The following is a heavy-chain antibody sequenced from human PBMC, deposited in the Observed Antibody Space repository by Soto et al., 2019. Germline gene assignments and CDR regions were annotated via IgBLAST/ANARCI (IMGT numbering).Heavy chain of an antibody. CDR2: IYYSGST. CDR3: AGGWLGVVTPDY. CDR1: SSSISSGGYY. V-gene: IGHV4-31*03. D-gene: IGHD3-10*01. Sequence: SETLSLTCTVPSSSISSGGYYWSWSRQHPGKGLEWIGYIYYSGSTYYNPSLKSRVTISVDTSKNQFSLKLSSVTAADTAVYYCAGGWLGVVTPDYWGQGTLVTVSS. J-gene: IGHJ4*02.